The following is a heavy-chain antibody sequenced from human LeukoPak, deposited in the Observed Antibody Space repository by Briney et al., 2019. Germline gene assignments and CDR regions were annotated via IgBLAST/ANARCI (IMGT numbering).Heavy chain of an antibody. V-gene: IGHV3-30-3*01. CDR1: GFRFSSYA. Sequence: PGGSLRLSCAASGFRFSSYAIHRVRQAPGKGLVWVAVISYDGSKKYYADPVKGRFTISRDNSKNTLYLQMNSLRAEDTAVFYCAREYYDSSQVGFDPWGQGTLVTVSS. CDR3: AREYYDSSQVGFDP. D-gene: IGHD3-22*01. J-gene: IGHJ5*02. CDR2: ISYDGSKK.